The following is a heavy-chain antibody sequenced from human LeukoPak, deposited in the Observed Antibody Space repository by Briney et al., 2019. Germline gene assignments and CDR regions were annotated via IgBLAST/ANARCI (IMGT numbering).Heavy chain of an antibody. Sequence: GGSLRLSCAASGFTFDDYAMHSVRQAPGTGLELVSLISWDGGSTYYADSVKGRFTISRDNSKNSLYLQMNSLRAEDTALYYCAKDMAAYYYSSGNIDYWGQGTLVTVSS. D-gene: IGHD3-10*01. CDR3: AKDMAAYYYSSGNIDY. CDR1: GFTFDDYA. V-gene: IGHV3-43D*03. CDR2: ISWDGGST. J-gene: IGHJ4*02.